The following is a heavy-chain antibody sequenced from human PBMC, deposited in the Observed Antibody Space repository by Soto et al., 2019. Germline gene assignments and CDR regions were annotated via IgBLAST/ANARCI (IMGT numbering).Heavy chain of an antibody. CDR3: AVDTAMVPNWYFDL. V-gene: IGHV3-30*03. CDR1: GFTFSSYG. Sequence: GGSLRLSCAASGFTFSSYGIHWVRQAPGKGLEWVAVISYDGSNKYYADSVKGRFTISRDNSKNTLYLQMNSLRAEDTAVYYCAVDTAMVPNWYFDLWGRGTLVTVSS. D-gene: IGHD5-18*01. J-gene: IGHJ2*01. CDR2: ISYDGSNK.